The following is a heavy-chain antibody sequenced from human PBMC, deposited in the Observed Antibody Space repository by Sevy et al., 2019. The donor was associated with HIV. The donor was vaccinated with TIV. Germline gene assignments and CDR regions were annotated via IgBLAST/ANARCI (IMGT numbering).Heavy chain of an antibody. CDR2: ISITGGGT. CDR1: GFTFSIYA. CDR3: AKDRVSGTYYTGDFDY. J-gene: IGHJ4*02. V-gene: IGHV3-23*01. Sequence: GGSLRLSCAASGFTFSIYAMSWVRQAPGKGLEWVSVISITGGGTYYADSVKGRFTISRDNSNNTLYLQMNTLRAEDTAVYYCAKDRVSGTYYTGDFDYWGQGTLVTVSS. D-gene: IGHD3-10*01.